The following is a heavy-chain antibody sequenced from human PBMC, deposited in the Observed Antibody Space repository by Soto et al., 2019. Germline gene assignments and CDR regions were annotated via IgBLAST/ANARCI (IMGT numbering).Heavy chain of an antibody. D-gene: IGHD1-7*01. V-gene: IGHV1-18*01. CDR2: ISAYNGNT. CDR1: GYTFTSYG. J-gene: IGHJ3*02. CDR3: AKGTGTRPVDAFDI. Sequence: ASVKVSCKASGYTFTSYGISWVRQAPGQGLEWMGWISAYNGNTNYSQKFQGRVTITRDTSASTAYMELSSLRSEDTAVYYCAKGTGTRPVDAFDIWGQGTMVTVSS.